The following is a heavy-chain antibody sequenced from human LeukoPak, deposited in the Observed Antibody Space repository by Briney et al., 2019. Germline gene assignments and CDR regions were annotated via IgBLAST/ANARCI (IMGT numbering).Heavy chain of an antibody. CDR2: IYSGGST. D-gene: IGHD2-15*01. CDR1: GFTFSNYA. Sequence: PGGSLRLSCAASGFTFSNYAMSWVRQAPGKGLEWVSVIYSGGSTYYADSVKGRFTISRDNSKNTLYLQMNSLRAEDTAVYYCARDVVVAAINYYGMDVWGQGTTVTVSS. V-gene: IGHV3-66*01. J-gene: IGHJ6*02. CDR3: ARDVVVAAINYYGMDV.